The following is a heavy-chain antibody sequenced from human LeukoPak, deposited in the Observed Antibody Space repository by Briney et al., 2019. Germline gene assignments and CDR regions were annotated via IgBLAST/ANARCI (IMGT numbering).Heavy chain of an antibody. Sequence: GGSLRLSCAASGFTFSSYSMDWVRQAPGKGLEWVASINPDGNKKYSADSVKGRFTISRDNAENSLYLQMNSLRVEDTALYYCARDLAYSRLDYWGQGMLVTVSS. CDR2: INPDGNKK. CDR1: GFTFSSYS. J-gene: IGHJ4*02. CDR3: ARDLAYSRLDY. D-gene: IGHD5-18*01. V-gene: IGHV3-7*01.